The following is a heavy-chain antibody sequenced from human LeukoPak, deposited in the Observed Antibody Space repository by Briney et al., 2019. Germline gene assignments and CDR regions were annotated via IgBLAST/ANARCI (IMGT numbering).Heavy chain of an antibody. D-gene: IGHD6-19*01. CDR3: ARHAGQWLALYGFDI. J-gene: IGHJ3*02. Sequence: TSETLSLTCTVSGGSISSYSWNWIRQPPGKGLEWIGYIYYSGSTNYNPSLKSRVTISVDTSKNQFSLKLNSVTAADTAVYYCARHAGQWLALYGFDIWGQGTMVTVSS. V-gene: IGHV4-59*08. CDR1: GGSISSYS. CDR2: IYYSGST.